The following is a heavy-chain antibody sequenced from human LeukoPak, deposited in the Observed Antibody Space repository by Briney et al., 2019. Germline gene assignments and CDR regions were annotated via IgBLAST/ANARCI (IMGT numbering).Heavy chain of an antibody. V-gene: IGHV4-31*03. CDR3: TRANYYDSTGYLPVVYPSDY. Sequence: SETLSLTCTVSGGSIRSTNYYWSWIRQDPAKGLEWIGYIYHSGSTYYNPALKSRVTISLDTSKNQFSLKLRSVTAADTAVYYCTRANYYDSTGYLPVVYPSDYWGQGTLVTVSS. CDR1: GGSIRSTNYY. D-gene: IGHD3-22*01. J-gene: IGHJ4*02. CDR2: IYHSGST.